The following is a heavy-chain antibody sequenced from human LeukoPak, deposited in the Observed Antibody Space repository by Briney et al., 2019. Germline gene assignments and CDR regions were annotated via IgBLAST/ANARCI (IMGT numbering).Heavy chain of an antibody. CDR3: TRENWYIDY. CDR2: IKQDGSEK. J-gene: IGHJ4*02. Sequence: GGSLRLSCEASGFTFSSYWMSWVRQAPGKGLEWVANIKQDGSEKYYVDSVKDRFTISRDNAKNSLYLQMNSLRAEDAAVYYCTRENWYIDYWGQGNLVTVSS. V-gene: IGHV3-7*01. CDR1: GFTFSSYW.